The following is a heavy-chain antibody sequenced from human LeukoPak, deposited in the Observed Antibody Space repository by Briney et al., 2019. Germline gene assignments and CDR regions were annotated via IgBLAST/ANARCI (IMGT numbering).Heavy chain of an antibody. CDR2: ISYDGSNK. CDR3: AKDFAWGGFDY. J-gene: IGHJ4*02. Sequence: GGSLRLSCAAFGFTFSSYGMHWVRQAPGKGLEWVAVISYDGSNKYYADSVKGRFTISRDNSKNTLYLQMNSLRAEDTAVYYCAKDFAWGGFDYWGQGTLVTVSS. V-gene: IGHV3-30*18. CDR1: GFTFSSYG. D-gene: IGHD3-16*01.